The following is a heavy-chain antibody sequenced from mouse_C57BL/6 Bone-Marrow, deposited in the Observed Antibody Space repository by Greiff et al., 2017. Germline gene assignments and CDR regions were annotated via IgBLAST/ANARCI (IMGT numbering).Heavy chain of an antibody. CDR1: GYTFTSYG. V-gene: IGHV1-81*01. D-gene: IGHD4-1*01. J-gene: IGHJ1*03. CDR3: ARRNWDVDWYFDV. CDR2: IYPRSGNT. Sequence: VKLMESGAELARPGASVKLSCKASGYTFTSYGISWVKQRTGQGLEWIGEIYPRSGNTYYNEKFKGKATLTADKSSSTAYMELRSLTSEDSAVYFCARRNWDVDWYFDVWGTGTTVTVSS.